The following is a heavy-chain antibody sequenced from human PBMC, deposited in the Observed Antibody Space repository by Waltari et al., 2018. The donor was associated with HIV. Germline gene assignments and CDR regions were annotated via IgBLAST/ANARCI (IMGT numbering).Heavy chain of an antibody. CDR3: ARDRTPVTTGDFDS. CDR1: DPPFPGFP. D-gene: IGHD2-15*01. CDR2: IGSSSSYI. J-gene: IGHJ4*02. V-gene: IGHV3-21*04. Sequence: QIVESGGRLVKPEGSLRLSCVVSDPPFPGFPMTWVRQTPQKRLEWVASIGSSSSYIYYSDSLKGRFRVSRDNAKRSVFLQMNNLRPDDTATYYCARDRTPVTTGDFDSWGQGTLVVVSS.